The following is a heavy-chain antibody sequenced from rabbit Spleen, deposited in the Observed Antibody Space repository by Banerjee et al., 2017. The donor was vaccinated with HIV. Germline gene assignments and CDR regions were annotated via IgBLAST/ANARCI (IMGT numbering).Heavy chain of an antibody. Sequence: EESGGDLVKPGASLTLTCTASGFSFSSNDYMCWVRQAPGKGLEWISCIAGSASAFTYSATWAKGRFTISKTSSTTVTLQMTSLTVADTATYFCARDAGRGDYIDGVFNLWGPGTLVTVS. D-gene: IGHD8-1*01. J-gene: IGHJ4*01. CDR2: IAGSASAFT. CDR3: ARDAGRGDYIDGVFNL. CDR1: GFSFSSNDY. V-gene: IGHV1S40*01.